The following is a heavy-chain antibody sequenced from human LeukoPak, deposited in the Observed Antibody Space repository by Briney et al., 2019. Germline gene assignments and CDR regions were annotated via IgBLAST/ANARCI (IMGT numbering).Heavy chain of an antibody. V-gene: IGHV5-51*01. CDR3: ARRYGAAAGTRDWFDP. CDR2: IYPGDSDT. J-gene: IGHJ5*02. Sequence: GESLKISCKVSGYSFPSYWITWVRQVPGKGLEWMGIIYPGDSDTRYSPSFQGQVTISADKSISTAYLQWSSLKASDTAMYYCARRYGAAAGTRDWFDPWGQGTLVTVSS. CDR1: GYSFPSYW. D-gene: IGHD6-13*01.